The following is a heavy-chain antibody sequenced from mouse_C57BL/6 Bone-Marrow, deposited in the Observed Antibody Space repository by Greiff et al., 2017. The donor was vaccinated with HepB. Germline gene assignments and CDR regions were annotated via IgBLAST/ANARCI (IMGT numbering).Heavy chain of an antibody. J-gene: IGHJ3*01. D-gene: IGHD1-1*01. CDR2: INPSNGGT. Sequence: QVQLQQPGTELVKPGASVKLSCKASGYTFTSYWMHWVKQRPGQGLEWIGNINPSNGGTNYNEKFKSKATLTVDKSSSTAYMQLNSLTSEVSAVYYCARDGSSPAWFAYWGQGTLVTVSA. CDR3: ARDGSSPAWFAY. V-gene: IGHV1-53*01. CDR1: GYTFTSYW.